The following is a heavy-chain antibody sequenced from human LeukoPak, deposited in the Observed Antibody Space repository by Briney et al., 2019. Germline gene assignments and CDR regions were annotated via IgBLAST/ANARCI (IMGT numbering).Heavy chain of an antibody. CDR1: GFTFSSHA. CDR2: ISYDGSNK. CDR3: AREKQSGGTSFDY. V-gene: IGHV3-30*04. J-gene: IGHJ4*02. Sequence: QTGGSLRLSCAASGFTFSSHAMHWVRQAPGKGLEWVAVISYDGSNKKYADSVKGRFTISRDNSKNTVYLQMNSLRDEDTAFYYCAREKQSGGTSFDYWGQGSLVSVSS. D-gene: IGHD1-26*01.